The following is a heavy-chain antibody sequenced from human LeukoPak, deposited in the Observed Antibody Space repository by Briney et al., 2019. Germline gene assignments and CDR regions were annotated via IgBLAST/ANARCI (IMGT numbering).Heavy chain of an antibody. V-gene: IGHV1-18*01. CDR3: ARGRGNYDILTGSDY. D-gene: IGHD3-9*01. CDR2: ISAYNGNT. Sequence: ASVKVSCKASGYTFTSYGISWVRQAPGQGLEWMGWISAYNGNTNYAQKLQGRVTMTTDTSTSTAYMELRSLRSDDTAVYYCARGRGNYDILTGSDYWGQGTLVTVSS. J-gene: IGHJ4*02. CDR1: GYTFTSYG.